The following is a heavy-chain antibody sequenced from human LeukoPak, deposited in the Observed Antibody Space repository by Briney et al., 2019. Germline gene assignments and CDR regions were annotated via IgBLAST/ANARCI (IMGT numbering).Heavy chain of an antibody. CDR1: GGTFSSTT. Sequence: GASVKVSCKASGGTFSSTTINWVRQAPGKGLEWMGGFDPEDGETIYAQKFQGRVTMTEDTSTDTAYMELSSLRSEDTAVYYCATGGMLWGFDYWGQGTLVTVSS. CDR2: FDPEDGET. V-gene: IGHV1-24*01. D-gene: IGHD2-8*01. CDR3: ATGGMLWGFDY. J-gene: IGHJ4*02.